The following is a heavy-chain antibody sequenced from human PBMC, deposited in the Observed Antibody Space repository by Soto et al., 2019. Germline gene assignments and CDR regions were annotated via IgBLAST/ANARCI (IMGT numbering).Heavy chain of an antibody. D-gene: IGHD4-17*01. Sequence: SETLSLTCTVSGGSISSSSYYWGWIRQPPGKGLEWIGSIYYSGSTYYNPSLKSRVTISVDTSKNQFSLKLSSVTAADTAVYYCARLAGDYAVCYFDYWGQGTLVTVSS. CDR1: GGSISSSSYY. J-gene: IGHJ4*02. CDR2: IYYSGST. CDR3: ARLAGDYAVCYFDY. V-gene: IGHV4-39*01.